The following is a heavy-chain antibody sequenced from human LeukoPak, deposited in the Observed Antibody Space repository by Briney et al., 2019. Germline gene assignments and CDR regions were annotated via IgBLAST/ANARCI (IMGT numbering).Heavy chain of an antibody. Sequence: PGGSLRLSCAASGFTFSSYAMSWVRQAPGKGLEWVSAISGSGGSTYYADSVKGRFTISRDNSNNTLYLQMNSLIAEDTAVYQRAKVHDFWRGYYVYFDYWGQRKPVTVSS. CDR1: GFTFSSYA. CDR2: ISGSGGST. V-gene: IGHV3-23*01. CDR3: AKVHDFWRGYYVYFDY. J-gene: IGHJ4*02. D-gene: IGHD3-3*01.